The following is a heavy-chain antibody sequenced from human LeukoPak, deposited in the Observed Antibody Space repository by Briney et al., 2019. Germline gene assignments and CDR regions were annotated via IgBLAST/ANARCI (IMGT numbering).Heavy chain of an antibody. Sequence: GGSLRLSCAASGLTFSGFWMSWVRQAPGKGLEWVANIKQDASEKYYVDSVKGRFTISRDNAQNSLYLQMNSLRAEDTAVYYCARGGDYGDYPDYWGQGTLVTVSS. CDR3: ARGGDYGDYPDY. CDR2: IKQDASEK. D-gene: IGHD4-17*01. J-gene: IGHJ4*02. CDR1: GLTFSGFW. V-gene: IGHV3-7*04.